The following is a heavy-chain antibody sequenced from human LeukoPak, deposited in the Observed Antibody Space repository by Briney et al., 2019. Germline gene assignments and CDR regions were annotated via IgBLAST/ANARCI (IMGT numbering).Heavy chain of an antibody. CDR2: IRYDGSNK. J-gene: IGHJ3*02. V-gene: IGHV3-30*02. CDR1: GFTFSSYG. CDR3: AKQVGGSSSWVSDAFDI. D-gene: IGHD6-13*01. Sequence: PGGSLRLSCAASGFTFSSYGMHWVRQAPGKGLEWVAFIRYDGSNKYYADSVKGRFTISRDNSKNTLYLQMNSLRAEDTAVYYCAKQVGGSSSWVSDAFDIWGQGTMVTVSS.